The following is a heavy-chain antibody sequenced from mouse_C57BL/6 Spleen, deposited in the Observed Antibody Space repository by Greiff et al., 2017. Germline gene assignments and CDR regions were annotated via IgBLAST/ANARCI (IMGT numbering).Heavy chain of an antibody. V-gene: IGHV1-82*01. Sequence: VQLQQSGPELVKPGASVKISCKASGYAFSSYWMNWVKQRPGKGLEWIGRIYPGDGDTNYNGKFKGKATLTADKSSRTANMQLSRLTAEDSAVYCCARLDYDSNYSMDDWGQGTSVTVSS. CDR1: GYAFSSYW. CDR3: ARLDYDSNYSMDD. CDR2: IYPGDGDT. D-gene: IGHD2-5*01. J-gene: IGHJ4*01.